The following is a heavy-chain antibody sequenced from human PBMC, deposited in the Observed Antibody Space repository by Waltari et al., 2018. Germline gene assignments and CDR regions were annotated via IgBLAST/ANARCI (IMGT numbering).Heavy chain of an antibody. CDR1: GYSISSNYF. D-gene: IGHD1-26*01. V-gene: IGHV4-38-2*01. Sequence: QVQLQESGPGLVKPSETLSLTCAVSGYSISSNYFWGWVRQPPGKGLEWIGPIYDSETIFYKPSLKSRVTISLDTSKNHFSLKLSSLTAADTAVYFCARGLSKVADYWGQGILVTVSS. CDR3: ARGLSKVADY. J-gene: IGHJ4*02. CDR2: IYDSETI.